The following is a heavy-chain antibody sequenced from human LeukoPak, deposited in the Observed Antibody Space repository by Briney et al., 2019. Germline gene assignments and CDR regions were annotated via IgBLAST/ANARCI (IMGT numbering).Heavy chain of an antibody. J-gene: IGHJ4*02. CDR1: GGTFSSYT. CDR2: IIPIFGTA. V-gene: IGHV1-69*13. D-gene: IGHD1-14*01. Sequence: GASVKVSCKASGGTFSSYTISWVRQAPGQGLEWMGGIIPIFGTANYAQKFQGRVTITADESTSTAYMELSSLRSEDAAVYYCARDLYPQNRWSPFDYWGQGTLVTVSS. CDR3: ARDLYPQNRWSPFDY.